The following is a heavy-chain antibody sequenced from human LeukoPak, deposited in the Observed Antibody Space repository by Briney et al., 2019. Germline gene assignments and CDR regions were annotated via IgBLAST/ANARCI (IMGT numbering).Heavy chain of an antibody. D-gene: IGHD1-14*01. CDR3: AGWTGPYGMDV. J-gene: IGHJ6*02. CDR2: IYYSGST. V-gene: IGHV4-59*08. Sequence: SETLSLTCTVSGGSISSYYWNWIRQPPGKGLEWIGYIYYSGSTNYNPSLKSRVTISVDTSKNQFSLKLSSVTAADTAVYYCAGWTGPYGMDVWGQGTTVTVSS. CDR1: GGSISSYY.